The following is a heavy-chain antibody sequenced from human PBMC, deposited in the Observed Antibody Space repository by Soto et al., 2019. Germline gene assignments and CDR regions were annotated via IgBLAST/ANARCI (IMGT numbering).Heavy chain of an antibody. CDR2: ISYDGSNK. V-gene: IGHV3-30*18. CDR3: AKDLLGYYDFWSGYYTGNAFDI. D-gene: IGHD3-3*01. Sequence: PGGSLRLSCAASGFTFSSYGMHWVRQAPGKGLEWVAVISYDGSNKYYADSVKGRFTISRDNSKNTLYLQMNSLRAEDTAVYYCAKDLLGYYDFWSGYYTGNAFDIWGQGTMVTVSS. J-gene: IGHJ3*02. CDR1: GFTFSSYG.